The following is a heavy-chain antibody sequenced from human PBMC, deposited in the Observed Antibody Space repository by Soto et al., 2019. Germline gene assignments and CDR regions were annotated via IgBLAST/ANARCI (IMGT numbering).Heavy chain of an antibody. D-gene: IGHD6-19*01. Sequence: ETLSLTCTVSGGSISSSSYYWGWIRQPPGKGLEWIGSIYYSGSTYYNPSLKSRVTISVDTSKNQFSLMLSSVTAADTAVYYCARPVRSGWYGGFDYWGQGTLVTVSS. CDR1: GGSISSSSYY. CDR3: ARPVRSGWYGGFDY. J-gene: IGHJ4*02. V-gene: IGHV4-39*01. CDR2: IYYSGST.